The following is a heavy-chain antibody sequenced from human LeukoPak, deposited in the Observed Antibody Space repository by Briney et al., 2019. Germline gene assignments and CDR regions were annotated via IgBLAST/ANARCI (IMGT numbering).Heavy chain of an antibody. CDR2: INWNGGST. CDR1: GFTFDDYG. CDR3: ARDLYRIVVVPHYFDY. V-gene: IGHV3-20*04. D-gene: IGHD3-22*01. J-gene: IGHJ4*02. Sequence: GGSLRLSCAASGFTFDDYGMSWVRQAPGKGLEWVPGINWNGGSTGYADSVKGRFTISRDNAKNSLYLQMNSLRAEDTAVYYCARDLYRIVVVPHYFDYWGQGTLVTVSS.